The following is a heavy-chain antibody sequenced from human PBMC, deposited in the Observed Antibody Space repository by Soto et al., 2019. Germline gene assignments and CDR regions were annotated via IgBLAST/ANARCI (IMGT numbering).Heavy chain of an antibody. J-gene: IGHJ4*02. V-gene: IGHV4-34*01. CDR3: ARGLCSSTSCYRSKFDY. CDR2: INHSGST. Sequence: QVQLQQWGAGLLKPSETLSLTCAVYGGSFSGYYWSWIRQPPGKGLEWMGEINHSGSTNYNPSLKSRVTRSVDTSKNQFSLKLSSVTAADTAVYYCARGLCSSTSCYRSKFDYWGQGTLVTVSS. D-gene: IGHD2-2*02. CDR1: GGSFSGYY.